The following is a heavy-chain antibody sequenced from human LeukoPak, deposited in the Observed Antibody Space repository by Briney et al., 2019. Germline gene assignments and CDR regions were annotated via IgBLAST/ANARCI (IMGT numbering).Heavy chain of an antibody. V-gene: IGHV3-23*01. CDR1: GFTFSSYA. J-gene: IGHJ3*02. Sequence: GGSLRLSCAASGFTFSSYAMRWVRQAPGKGLEWVSAISGSGGSTYYADSVKGRFTISRDNSKNTLFFQMNSLRAEDTAVYYCAKEGYSGYDAFDIWGQGTMVTVSS. CDR2: ISGSGGST. D-gene: IGHD5-12*01. CDR3: AKEGYSGYDAFDI.